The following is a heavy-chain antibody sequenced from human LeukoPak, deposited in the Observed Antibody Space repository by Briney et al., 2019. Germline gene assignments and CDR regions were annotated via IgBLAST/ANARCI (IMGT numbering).Heavy chain of an antibody. CDR2: INPNSGGT. CDR3: AREDCTGGSCYLFDY. Sequence: ASVKVSCKASGYTFTGYYIHWVRQAPGQGLEWMGRINPNSGGTNYAQKFQGRVTMTRDTSITTAYMDLSRLRSGDTAVYYCAREDCTGGSCYLFDYWGQGTLVTVSS. V-gene: IGHV1-2*06. CDR1: GYTFTGYY. J-gene: IGHJ4*02. D-gene: IGHD2-15*01.